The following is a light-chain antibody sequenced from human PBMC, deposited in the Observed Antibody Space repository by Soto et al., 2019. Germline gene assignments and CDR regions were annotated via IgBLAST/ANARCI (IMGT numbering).Light chain of an antibody. CDR1: QSVKTH. J-gene: IGKJ5*01. CDR3: QQYNEWPPIT. Sequence: IVITQSPTALSASPGEGKTLSCWASQSVKTHLAWYQQKPGQAPRLLIYDASTRVAGIAARFRGSGSGTDFTLTISSLQSEDSAVYYCQQYNEWPPITFGQGTRLEIK. CDR2: DAS. V-gene: IGKV3-15*01.